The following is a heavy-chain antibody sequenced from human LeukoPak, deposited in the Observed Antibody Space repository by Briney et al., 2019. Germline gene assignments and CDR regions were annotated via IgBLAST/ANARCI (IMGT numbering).Heavy chain of an antibody. V-gene: IGHV4-34*01. Sequence: SETLSLTCTVSGGSISSYYWSWIRQPPGKGLEWIGEINHSGSTNYNPSLKSRVTISVDTSKNQFSLKLSSVTAADTAVYYCASDSSGSLTLDYWGQGTLVTVSS. J-gene: IGHJ4*02. CDR2: INHSGST. CDR3: ASDSSGSLTLDY. D-gene: IGHD3-22*01. CDR1: GGSISSYY.